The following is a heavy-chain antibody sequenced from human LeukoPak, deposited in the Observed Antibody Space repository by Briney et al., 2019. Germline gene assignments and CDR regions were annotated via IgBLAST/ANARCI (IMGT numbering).Heavy chain of an antibody. D-gene: IGHD3-3*01. Sequence: ASVKVSCKASGYTFKGYYMQWVRQAPGQGLEWMGWINPNSGGTNYAQKFQGRVTMTRDTSISTAYMELSRLRSDDTAVYYCAILGVLTGNWFDPWGQGTLVTVSS. J-gene: IGHJ5*02. CDR2: INPNSGGT. CDR3: AILGVLTGNWFDP. CDR1: GYTFKGYY. V-gene: IGHV1-2*02.